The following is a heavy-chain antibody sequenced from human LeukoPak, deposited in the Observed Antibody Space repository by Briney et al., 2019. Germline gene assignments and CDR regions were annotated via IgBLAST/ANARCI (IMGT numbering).Heavy chain of an antibody. V-gene: IGHV3-33*01. CDR1: GFTFSSYG. CDR2: IWYDGSNK. J-gene: IGHJ4*02. CDR3: ARGYFDSRGYYYAFDY. Sequence: PGGSLRLSCAASGFTFSSYGMHWVRQAPGKGLEWVAVIWYDGSNKYYADSVKGRFTISRDHSKNTLYLQMNSLTAEDTAVYYCARGYFDSRGYYYAFDYWGQGTLVTVSS. D-gene: IGHD3-22*01.